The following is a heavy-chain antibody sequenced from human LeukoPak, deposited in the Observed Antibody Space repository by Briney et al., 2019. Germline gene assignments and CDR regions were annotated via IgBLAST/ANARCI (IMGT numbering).Heavy chain of an antibody. CDR2: IYYNGGT. V-gene: IGHV4-39*07. D-gene: IGHD3-10*01. J-gene: IGHJ3*02. Sequence: PSETLSLTCTVSGGSIRSSTYYWGWIRQPPGKGLEWIGTIYYNGGTYYNPSLKSRVTISVDTSKNQFSLKLSSVTAADTAVYYCARSGYSGSSDNDAFDIWGQGTMVTVSS. CDR1: GGSIRSSTYY. CDR3: ARSGYSGSSDNDAFDI.